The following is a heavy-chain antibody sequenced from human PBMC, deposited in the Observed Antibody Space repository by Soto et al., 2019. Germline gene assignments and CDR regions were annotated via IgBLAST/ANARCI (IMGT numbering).Heavy chain of an antibody. D-gene: IGHD1-26*01. V-gene: IGHV4-61*01. J-gene: IGHJ4*02. CDR3: AREYSNSPEAFDI. Sequence: PSEPLSLTCTVPGGSVNSDYYYWTWIRQPPGKGLEWIGYIYNSGRTNYNASLKSRVSISMDTSRNQFSLKLTSVTAADTAVFYCAREYSNSPEAFDIWGQGSLVTVSS. CDR1: GGSVNSDYYY. CDR2: IYNSGRT.